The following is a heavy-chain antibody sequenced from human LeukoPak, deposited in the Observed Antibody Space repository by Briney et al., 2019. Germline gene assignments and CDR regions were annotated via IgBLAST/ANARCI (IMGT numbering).Heavy chain of an antibody. Sequence: ASVKVSCKVLGGTFRTHAISWVRQAPGQGFEWVGGIIPMIGKPHYAQQLQGRITITTVESTSTVHMELSSLRSEDTAVYFCARDGCSTTFCNTNWFDPWGQGTLVTVSS. CDR3: ARDGCSTTFCNTNWFDP. CDR2: IIPMIGKP. CDR1: GGTFRTHA. D-gene: IGHD2/OR15-2a*01. V-gene: IGHV1-69*05. J-gene: IGHJ5*02.